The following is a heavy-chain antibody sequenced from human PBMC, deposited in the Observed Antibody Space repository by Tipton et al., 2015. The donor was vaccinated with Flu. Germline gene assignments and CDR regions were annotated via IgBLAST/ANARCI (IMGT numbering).Heavy chain of an antibody. CDR3: ARGSYGDLIDS. J-gene: IGHJ4*02. CDR1: GYTFTTYH. V-gene: IGHV1-46*01. Sequence: QLVQSGAEVKKPGASAKISCKSAGYTFTTYHMHWVRQAPGQGLEWMGIITPSGGSTFYSQKFQGRVTMTRDTSTSTDYMELSSLRSEDTAVYYCARGSYGDLIDSWGQGTLVTVSS. CDR2: ITPSGGST. D-gene: IGHD5-18*01.